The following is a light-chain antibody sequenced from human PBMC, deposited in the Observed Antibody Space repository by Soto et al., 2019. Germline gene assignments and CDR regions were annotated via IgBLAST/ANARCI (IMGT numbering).Light chain of an antibody. Sequence: DIQMTQSPSSLSASVGDRVTITCGASQSIDNSLIWYQQRPGKAPNLLIYDASTLQTGVPSRFSGSGSGTDFTLTISSLQPEDFATYYCQQLNSQGTFGQGTKVDIK. CDR3: QQLNSQGT. J-gene: IGKJ1*01. CDR2: DAS. V-gene: IGKV1-9*01. CDR1: QSIDNS.